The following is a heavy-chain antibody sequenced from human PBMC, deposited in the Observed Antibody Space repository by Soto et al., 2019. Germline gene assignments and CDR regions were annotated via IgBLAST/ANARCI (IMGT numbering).Heavy chain of an antibody. CDR2: IYWDDDK. J-gene: IGHJ6*02. Sequence: QITLKESGPTLVKPTQTLTLTCTFSGFSLTTSGVGVGWIRQPPGKALEWLELIYWDDDKRYSPSLKNRLTITKDTSRNQVVLTLIDLDPVDTATYYCAHKSLVPFGMDVWGQGTTVTVAS. CDR1: GFSLTTSGVG. CDR3: AHKSLVPFGMDV. D-gene: IGHD3-10*01. V-gene: IGHV2-5*02.